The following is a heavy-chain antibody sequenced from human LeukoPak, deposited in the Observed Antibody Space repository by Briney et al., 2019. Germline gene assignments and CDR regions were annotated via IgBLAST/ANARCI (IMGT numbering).Heavy chain of an antibody. D-gene: IGHD3-9*01. J-gene: IGHJ4*02. CDR1: GFTFSSYW. CDR3: ATYRRYPVEY. CDR2: IKYDERIT. V-gene: IGHV3-74*01. Sequence: PGGSLRLSCAASGFTFSSYWMHWVRQAPGEGLVWVSRIKYDERITNYADSVKGRFTISRDNGKNTLYLQMNGLRAEDTAVYYCATYRRYPVEYWGQGTLVIVSS.